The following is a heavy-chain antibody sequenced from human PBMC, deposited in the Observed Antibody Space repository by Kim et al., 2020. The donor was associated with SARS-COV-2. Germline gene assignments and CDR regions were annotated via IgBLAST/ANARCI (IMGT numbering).Heavy chain of an antibody. CDR1: GGSISSSNW. J-gene: IGHJ6*02. Sequence: SETLSLTCAVSGGSISSSNWWSWVRQPPGKGLEWIVEIYHSGSTNYNPSLKSRVTISVDKSKNQFSLKLSSVTAADTAVYYCARDRPYYYGSLYYYGMDVWGQGTTVTVSS. D-gene: IGHD3-10*01. CDR2: IYHSGST. V-gene: IGHV4-4*02. CDR3: ARDRPYYYGSLYYYGMDV.